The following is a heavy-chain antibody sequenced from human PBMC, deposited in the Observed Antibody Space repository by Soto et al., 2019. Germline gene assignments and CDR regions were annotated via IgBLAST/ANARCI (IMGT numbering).Heavy chain of an antibody. CDR1: GFTFSSYW. CDR3: ARGWSGYYHLFAY. CDR2: IKQDGSEK. Sequence: EVQLVESGGGLVQPGGSLRLSCAASGFTFSSYWMSWVRQAPGKGLEWVANIKQDGSEKYYVDSVKGRFTISRDNAKNSLYLQMNSLRAEDTAVYYCARGWSGYYHLFAYWGQGTLVTVSS. D-gene: IGHD3-3*01. V-gene: IGHV3-7*05. J-gene: IGHJ4*02.